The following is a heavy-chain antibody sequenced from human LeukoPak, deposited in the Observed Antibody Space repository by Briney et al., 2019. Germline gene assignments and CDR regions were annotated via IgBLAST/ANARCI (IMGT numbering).Heavy chain of an antibody. CDR3: AKDFRIGYSAHFDY. V-gene: IGHV3-23*01. CDR2: IYENGGTT. CDR1: GFTFRSHA. D-gene: IGHD2-21*01. Sequence: GGSLRLSCVDSGFTFRSHAMSWVRQAPEKGLEFVSGIYENGGTTYYADSVKGRFSISRDNSKNTLYLQMDSLRGEDTAVYYCAKDFRIGYSAHFDYWGRGALVTVSS. J-gene: IGHJ4*02.